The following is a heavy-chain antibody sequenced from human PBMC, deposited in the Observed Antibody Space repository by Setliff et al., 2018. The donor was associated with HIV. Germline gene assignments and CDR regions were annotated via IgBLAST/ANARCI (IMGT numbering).Heavy chain of an antibody. CDR1: GYTFTSYD. V-gene: IGHV1-8*01. D-gene: IGHD6-19*01. CDR2: MNPNSGNT. CDR3: ARGLAVAGKSYYSYYYMDV. Sequence: ASVKVSCKASGYTFTSYDINWVRQATGQGLEWMGWMNPNSGNTGYAQKFQGRVTMTRNTSISTAYMELSRLRSEDTAVYYCARGLAVAGKSYYSYYYMDVWGKGTTVTV. J-gene: IGHJ6*03.